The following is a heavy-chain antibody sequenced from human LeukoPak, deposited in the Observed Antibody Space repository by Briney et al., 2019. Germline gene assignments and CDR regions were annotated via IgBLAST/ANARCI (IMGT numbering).Heavy chain of an antibody. CDR1: GDSVSSGY. CDR2: IQDTGIT. CDR3: AGRGHRYSRD. V-gene: IGHV4-4*09. D-gene: IGHD2-15*01. J-gene: IGHJ1*01. Sequence: PSETLSLICNVSGDSVSSGYWSWIRQSPGKGLEWIGFIQDTGITDYNPSLKSRLLMSLDTSKNQLSLNLRSVTAADTAVYYCAGRGHRYSRDWGQGILVTISS.